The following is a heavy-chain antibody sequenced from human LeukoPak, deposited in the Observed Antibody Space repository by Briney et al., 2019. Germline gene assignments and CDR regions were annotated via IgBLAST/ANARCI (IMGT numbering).Heavy chain of an antibody. CDR2: IYNTGTT. D-gene: IGHD6-19*01. Sequence: SETLSLTCTVSGGSTFGYYWSWTRQPPGKGLQWLGIIYNTGTTNYNPSLKSRVTISVDTSKSQFSLNLRSVTAADTAVYYCARHGGSGSFDYWGQGTLVTVSS. CDR3: ARHGGSGSFDY. CDR1: GGSTFGYY. V-gene: IGHV4-59*08. J-gene: IGHJ4*02.